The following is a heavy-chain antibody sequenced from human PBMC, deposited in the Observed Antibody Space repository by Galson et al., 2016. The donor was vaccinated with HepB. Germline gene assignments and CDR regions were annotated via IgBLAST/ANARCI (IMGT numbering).Heavy chain of an antibody. J-gene: IGHJ6*02. CDR2: ISTSSSTI. V-gene: IGHV3-48*02. CDR1: GFTFSTYN. Sequence: SLRLSCAASGFTFSTYNMNWVRQAPGKGLEWVSYISTSSSTIYYADSVKGRFTISRDNAKNSLYLQLNSLRDEDTAVYYCAREQNDSGEYEFYYGLDVWGQGTTVTVSS. D-gene: IGHD4-17*01. CDR3: AREQNDSGEYEFYYGLDV.